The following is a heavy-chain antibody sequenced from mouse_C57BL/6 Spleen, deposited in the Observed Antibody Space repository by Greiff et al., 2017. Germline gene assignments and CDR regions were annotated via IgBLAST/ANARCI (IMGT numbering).Heavy chain of an antibody. CDR1: GFNIKNTY. V-gene: IGHV14-3*01. CDR3: ARGGYFDV. Sequence: EVMLVESVAELVRPGASVKLSCTASGFNIKNTYMHWLQQRPEQGLEWIGRIDPANGNTKYAPKFPGQATITADTSSNTAYLQLSSLTSEDTASYYCARGGYFDVWGTGTTVTVSS. J-gene: IGHJ1*03. CDR2: IDPANGNT.